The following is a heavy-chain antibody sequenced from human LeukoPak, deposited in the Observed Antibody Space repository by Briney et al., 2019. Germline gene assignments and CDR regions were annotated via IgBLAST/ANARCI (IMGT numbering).Heavy chain of an antibody. CDR2: IYHGGAA. J-gene: IGHJ4*02. V-gene: IGHV4-31*03. D-gene: IGHD3-10*01. CDR3: ARDGDYQASGSVFFDF. Sequence: PLQTLSLTCTVSGGSISSGGFYWSWIRQPPGQGLEWIGYIYHGGAAYYNPSLKSRLRMSVDTSENRFSLHLNSVTAADTAVYYCARDGDYQASGSVFFDFWGQGILVTVSS. CDR1: GGSISSGGFY.